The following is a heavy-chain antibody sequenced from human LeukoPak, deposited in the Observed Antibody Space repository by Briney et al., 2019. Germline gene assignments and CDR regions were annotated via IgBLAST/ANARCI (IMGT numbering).Heavy chain of an antibody. Sequence: SETLSLTCTVSGGSISGTLYYWGWIRQPPGKGLEWIGSIFYSGITYYNPSLQSRVTISVDASKSQFSLHLSSVTAAAPALYYCARIIVVTSTDYFDSWGQGTLVTVSS. CDR3: ARIIVVTSTDYFDS. CDR2: IFYSGIT. J-gene: IGHJ4*02. D-gene: IGHD2/OR15-2a*01. CDR1: GGSISGTLYY. V-gene: IGHV4-39*01.